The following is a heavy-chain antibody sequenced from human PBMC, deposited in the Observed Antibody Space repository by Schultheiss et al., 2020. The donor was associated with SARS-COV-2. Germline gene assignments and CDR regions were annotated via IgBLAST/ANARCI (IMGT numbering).Heavy chain of an antibody. V-gene: IGHV3-33*01. Sequence: GESLKISCAASGFTFSSYGMHWVRQAPGKGLEWVAVIWYDGSNKYYADSVKGRFTISRDNSKNTLYLQMNSLRAEETAVYYCARDFSGQQLVLYYYGMDVWGQGTTVTVSS. CDR1: GFTFSSYG. D-gene: IGHD6-13*01. CDR2: IWYDGSNK. CDR3: ARDFSGQQLVLYYYGMDV. J-gene: IGHJ6*02.